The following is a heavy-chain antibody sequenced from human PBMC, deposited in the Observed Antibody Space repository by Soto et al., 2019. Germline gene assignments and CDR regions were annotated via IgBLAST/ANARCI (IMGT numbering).Heavy chain of an antibody. D-gene: IGHD6-13*01. CDR1: GGSFSGYY. CDR2: INHSGST. Sequence: QVQLQQWGAGLLKPSETLSLTCAVYGGSFSGYYWSWIRQPPGKGLEWIGEINHSGSTNYNPSLKSRVNISVDASQNQFSLKLSSVTAADTAVYYCPRTYSSSWSPFEYWGQGTLVTVSS. J-gene: IGHJ4*02. V-gene: IGHV4-34*01. CDR3: PRTYSSSWSPFEY.